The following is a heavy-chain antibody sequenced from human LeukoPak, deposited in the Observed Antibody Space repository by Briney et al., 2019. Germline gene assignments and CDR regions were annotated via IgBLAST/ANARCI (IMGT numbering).Heavy chain of an antibody. CDR3: ARQKGRYDSSGYYSGAFDI. V-gene: IGHV5-51*01. J-gene: IGHJ3*02. Sequence: GESLQISCKASGYSFTSYWIGWLRQMPGKGLEGMGIIYPVDSDTRYNPYCQGQVTISADKSISTAYLQWSSLKASDTAMYYCARQKGRYDSSGYYSGAFDIWGQGTMVTVSS. D-gene: IGHD3-22*01. CDR1: GYSFTSYW. CDR2: IYPVDSDT.